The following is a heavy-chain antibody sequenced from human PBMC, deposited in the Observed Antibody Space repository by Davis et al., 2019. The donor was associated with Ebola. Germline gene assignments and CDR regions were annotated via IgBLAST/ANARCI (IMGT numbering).Heavy chain of an antibody. D-gene: IGHD2-21*01. Sequence: SSVKVSCKASGGTFSSYAISWVRQAPGQGLEWMGRIIPILGIANYAQKLQGRVTMTTDTSTNTAYMELRSLRSDDTAVYYCARDLMSWSCGDDCSNLDHWGQGTLVSVSS. V-gene: IGHV1-69*04. CDR1: GGTFSSYA. J-gene: IGHJ4*02. CDR3: ARDLMSWSCGDDCSNLDH. CDR2: IIPILGIA.